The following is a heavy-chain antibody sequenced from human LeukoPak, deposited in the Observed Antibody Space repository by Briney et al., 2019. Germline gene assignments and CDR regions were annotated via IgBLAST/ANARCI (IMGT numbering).Heavy chain of an antibody. D-gene: IGHD5-12*01. Sequence: PGGSLRLSCAASGFTFSSYAVHWVRQAPGKGLEWVAVISYDGSNKYYADSVKGRFTISRDNSKNTLYLQMNSLRAEDTAVYYCAREATGADYWGQGTLVTVSS. CDR1: GFTFSSYA. V-gene: IGHV3-30-3*01. CDR3: AREATGADY. J-gene: IGHJ4*02. CDR2: ISYDGSNK.